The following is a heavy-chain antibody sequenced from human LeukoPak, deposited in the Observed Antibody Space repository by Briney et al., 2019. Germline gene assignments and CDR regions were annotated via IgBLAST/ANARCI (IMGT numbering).Heavy chain of an antibody. J-gene: IGHJ6*03. CDR1: GYTFTGYY. Sequence: RASVKVSCKASGYTFTGYYMHWVRQAPGQGLEWMGWINPNSGGTNYAQKFQGRVTMTRDTSISTAYMELSRLRSDDTAVYYCASLGYCSSTSCRNPYYYYYMDVWGKGTTVTVSS. CDR2: INPNSGGT. V-gene: IGHV1-2*02. D-gene: IGHD2-2*01. CDR3: ASLGYCSSTSCRNPYYYYYMDV.